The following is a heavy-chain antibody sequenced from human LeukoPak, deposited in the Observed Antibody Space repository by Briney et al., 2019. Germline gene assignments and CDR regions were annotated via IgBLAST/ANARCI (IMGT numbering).Heavy chain of an antibody. Sequence: GGSLRLSCAASAFTFSTYWMHWVRQVPGKGLEWVSRINGDESSTNYADSVKGRFTISRDNAKDTLYLHLNSLTAEDTAVYYCARGAKWAYYFDYWGQGALVTVSS. CDR3: ARGAKWAYYFDY. CDR1: AFTFSTYW. D-gene: IGHD1-26*01. V-gene: IGHV3-74*01. J-gene: IGHJ4*02. CDR2: INGDESST.